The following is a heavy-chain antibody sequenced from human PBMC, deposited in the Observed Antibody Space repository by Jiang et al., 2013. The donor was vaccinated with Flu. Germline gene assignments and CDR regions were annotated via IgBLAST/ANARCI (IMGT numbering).Heavy chain of an antibody. J-gene: IGHJ3*02. CDR1: GYSFTSYW. D-gene: IGHD2-2*01. V-gene: IGHV5-51*01. Sequence: EVQLVESGAEVKKPGESLKISCKGSGYSFTSYWIGWVRQMPGKGLEWMGIIYPGDSDTRYSPSFQGQVTISADKSISTAYLQWSSLKASDTAMYYCASPIPKRYCSSTSCYGDAFDIWGQGTMVTVSS. CDR3: ASPIPKRYCSSTSCYGDAFDI. CDR2: IYPGDSDT.